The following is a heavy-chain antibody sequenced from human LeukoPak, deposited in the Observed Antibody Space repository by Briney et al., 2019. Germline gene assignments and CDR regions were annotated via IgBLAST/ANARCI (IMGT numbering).Heavy chain of an antibody. J-gene: IGHJ4*02. V-gene: IGHV4-38-2*02. CDR1: GHSITSHHY. CDR3: ARHVGNSGYAPFDY. Sequence: PSETLSLTCTVSGHSITSHHYWDWVRQLPGKGLEWIGSIHHTGSTYYNPALTSRITISVDTSKHQYSLKLGSVTAADTAVYYCARHVGNSGYAPFDYWGQGTLVTVSS. CDR2: IHHTGST. D-gene: IGHD5-12*01.